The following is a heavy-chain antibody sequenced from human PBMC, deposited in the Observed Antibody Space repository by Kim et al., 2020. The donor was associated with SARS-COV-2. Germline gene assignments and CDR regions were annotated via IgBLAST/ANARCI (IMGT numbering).Heavy chain of an antibody. Sequence: SETLSLTCTVSGGSISSGGYYWSWIRQHPGKGLEWIGYIYYSGSTYYNPSLKSRVTISVDTSKNQFSLKLSSVTAADTAVYYCARDAGYSSSWQKGYFDYWGQGTLVTVSS. J-gene: IGHJ4*02. CDR3: ARDAGYSSSWQKGYFDY. CDR2: IYYSGST. D-gene: IGHD6-13*01. CDR1: GGSISSGGYY. V-gene: IGHV4-31*03.